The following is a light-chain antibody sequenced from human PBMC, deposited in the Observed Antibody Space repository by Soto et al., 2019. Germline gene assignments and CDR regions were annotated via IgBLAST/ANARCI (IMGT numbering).Light chain of an antibody. Sequence: EIVLTQSPGTLSLSPGERATLSCRASQSVSNNLLAWYQQKPGQAPRLLIYAASNRATGVPDRFSGSGSGTDFTLTISRLEPEDFAVYYCHQYGGSPGTFGQGTKVEIK. V-gene: IGKV3-20*01. J-gene: IGKJ1*01. CDR2: AAS. CDR1: QSVSNNL. CDR3: HQYGGSPGT.